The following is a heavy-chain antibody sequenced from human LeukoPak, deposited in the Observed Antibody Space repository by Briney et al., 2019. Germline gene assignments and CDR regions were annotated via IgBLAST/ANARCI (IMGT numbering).Heavy chain of an antibody. V-gene: IGHV3-23*01. CDR2: ISGSGGST. CDR3: AKYRVPYRRADAFDI. J-gene: IGHJ3*02. CDR1: GFTFSSYA. D-gene: IGHD1-14*01. Sequence: PGGSLRLSCAASGFTFSSYAMSWVRRAPGKGLEWVSAISGSGGSTYYADSVKGRFTISRDNSKNTLYLQMNSLRAEDTAVYYCAKYRVPYRRADAFDIWGQGTMVTVSS.